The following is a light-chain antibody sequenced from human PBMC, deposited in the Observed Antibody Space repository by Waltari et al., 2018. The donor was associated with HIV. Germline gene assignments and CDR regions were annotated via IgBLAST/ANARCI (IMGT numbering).Light chain of an antibody. CDR1: SSDVGGFNY. V-gene: IGLV2-14*03. CDR2: DVT. CDR3: SSYTSNSRV. Sequence: QSALTQPASVSGSRGQSITISCTGTSSDVGGFNYVSWYQQHPGKAPKRMIYDVTNRPSGVSNRFSGSKSGNTASLTTSERKAEDEADYYCSSYTSNSRVFGTGTKVTVL. J-gene: IGLJ1*01.